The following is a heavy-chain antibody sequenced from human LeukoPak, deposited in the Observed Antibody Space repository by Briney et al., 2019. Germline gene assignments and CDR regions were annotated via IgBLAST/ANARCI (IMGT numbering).Heavy chain of an antibody. CDR2: ISGSGGST. CDR1: GFTFSSYA. V-gene: IGHV3-23*01. Sequence: GGSLRLSCAASGFTFSSYAMSWVRQAPGKGLKWVSAISGSGGSTYYADSVKGRFTISRDNSKNTLYLQMNSLRAEDTAVYYCAKDGAGSQSYCSSTSCYVDYWGQGTLVTVSS. CDR3: AKDGAGSQSYCSSTSCYVDY. J-gene: IGHJ4*02. D-gene: IGHD2-2*01.